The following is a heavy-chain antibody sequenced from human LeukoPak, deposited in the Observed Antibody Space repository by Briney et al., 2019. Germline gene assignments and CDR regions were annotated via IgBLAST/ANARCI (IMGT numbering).Heavy chain of an antibody. V-gene: IGHV1-69*13. D-gene: IGHD4-17*01. CDR2: IIPIFGTA. CDR1: GYTFTGYY. CDR3: ARGHPPLYGDPLDY. J-gene: IGHJ4*02. Sequence: EASVKVSCKASGYTFTGYYMHWVRQAPGQGLEWMGGIIPIFGTANYARKFQGRVTITADESTSTAYMELSSLRSEDTAVYYCARGHPPLYGDPLDYWGQGTLVTVSS.